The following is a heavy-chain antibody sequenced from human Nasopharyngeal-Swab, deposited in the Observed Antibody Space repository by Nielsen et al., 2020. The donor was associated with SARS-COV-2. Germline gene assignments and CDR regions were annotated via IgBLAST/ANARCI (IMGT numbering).Heavy chain of an antibody. CDR1: GYSFTSYW. CDR2: IYPGDSDT. V-gene: IGHV5-51*01. J-gene: IGHJ4*02. D-gene: IGHD4-17*01. CDR3: ARLASTTVTTTYFDY. Sequence: GESLKISCKGSGYSFTSYWIGWVRQMPGKGLEWMGIIYPGDSDTRYSPSFQGQVSISADKSISTAYLQWSSLKASDTAMYYCARLASTTVTTTYFDYWGQGTLVTVSS.